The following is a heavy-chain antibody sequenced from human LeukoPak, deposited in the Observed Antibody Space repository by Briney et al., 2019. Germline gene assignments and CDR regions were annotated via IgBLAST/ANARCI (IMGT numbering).Heavy chain of an antibody. CDR2: ISTYNGNT. D-gene: IGHD4-17*01. CDR3: ARARATVYYFDY. Sequence: GASVKVSCNTSGYTLSNYGISWVRQAPGQGLEWMGWISTYNGNTNYAQKFQGRVTITTDESTSTAYMELSSLRSEDTAVYYCARARATVYYFDYWGQGTLVTVSS. V-gene: IGHV1-18*01. CDR1: GYTLSNYG. J-gene: IGHJ4*02.